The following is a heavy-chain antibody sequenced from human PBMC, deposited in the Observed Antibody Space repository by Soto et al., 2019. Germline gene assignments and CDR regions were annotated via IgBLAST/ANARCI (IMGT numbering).Heavy chain of an antibody. V-gene: IGHV6-1*01. CDR1: GDSVSSNSAA. D-gene: IGHD1-7*01. J-gene: IGHJ5*02. CDR2: TYYRSKWYN. CDR3: ARVAEYNWNSLNGLDP. Sequence: SQTLSLTCAISGDSVSSNSAAWNWIRQSPSRGLEWLGRTYYRSKWYNDYAVSVKSRITINPDASKNQFSLQLNSVTPEDTAVFYCARVAEYNWNSLNGLDPWGQGTLVPVSS.